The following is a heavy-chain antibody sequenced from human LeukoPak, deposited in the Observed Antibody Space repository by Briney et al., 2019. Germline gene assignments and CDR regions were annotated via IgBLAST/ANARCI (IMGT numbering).Heavy chain of an antibody. CDR1: GGSFSGYY. D-gene: IGHD4-17*01. CDR2: INHSGST. CDR3: ARRGLRATVTYLPYFGY. V-gene: IGHV4-34*01. J-gene: IGHJ4*02. Sequence: SETLSLTCAVYGGSFSGYYWSWIRQPPGKGLEWIGEINHSGSTNYNPSLKSRVTISVDTSKNQFSLKLSSVTAADTAVYYCARRGLRATVTYLPYFGYWGQGTLVTISS.